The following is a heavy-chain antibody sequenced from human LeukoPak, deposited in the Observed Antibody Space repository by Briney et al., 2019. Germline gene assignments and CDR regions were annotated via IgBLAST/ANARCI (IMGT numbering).Heavy chain of an antibody. Sequence: GGSLRLSCAPSGFTFSSYSMNWVRQAPGKGLEWVSSISSSSSYIYYADSVKGRFTLSRDNAKNSLYLQMNSLIAEDTAVYYCARAYYYDSSGYYYGDYWGQGTLVTVPS. CDR3: ARAYYYDSSGYYYGDY. D-gene: IGHD3-22*01. CDR1: GFTFSSYS. CDR2: ISSSSSYI. V-gene: IGHV3-21*01. J-gene: IGHJ4*02.